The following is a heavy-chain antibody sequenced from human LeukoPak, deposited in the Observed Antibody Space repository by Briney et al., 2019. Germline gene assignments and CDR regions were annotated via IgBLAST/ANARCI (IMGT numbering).Heavy chain of an antibody. CDR3: AASTYGSGSYVGFDS. CDR2: IYPGDSDS. CDR1: GYTFTTYW. V-gene: IGHV5-51*01. Sequence: GESLKISCKGSGYTFTTYWIGWVRQMPGKGLEWMGIIYPGDSDSTYSPSFQGQVIISADKSISTTYLRWSSLRASDSAMYYCAASTYGSGSYVGFDSWGQGTLVTVSS. J-gene: IGHJ4*02. D-gene: IGHD3-10*01.